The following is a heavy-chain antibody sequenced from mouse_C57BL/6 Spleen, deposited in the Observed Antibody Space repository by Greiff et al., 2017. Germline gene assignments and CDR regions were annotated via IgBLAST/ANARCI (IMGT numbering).Heavy chain of an antibody. CDR2: ISGGGGNT. J-gene: IGHJ4*01. Sequence: EVQGVESGGGLVKPGGSLKLSCAASGFTFSSYTMSWVRQTPEKRLEWVATISGGGGNTYYPDSVKGRFTISRDNAKNTLYLQMSSLRSEDTALYYCARRGGGYDAYPYYAMDYWGQGTSVTVSS. V-gene: IGHV5-9*01. CDR1: GFTFSSYT. CDR3: ARRGGGYDAYPYYAMDY. D-gene: IGHD2-3*01.